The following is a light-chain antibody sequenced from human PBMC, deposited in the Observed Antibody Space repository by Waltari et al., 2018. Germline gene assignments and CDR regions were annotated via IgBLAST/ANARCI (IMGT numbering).Light chain of an antibody. Sequence: QSALTQPASVSGSPGQSITVSRTGTSSDDRGYNSVSWYQDHPGQAPTVIIYDVSDRPSGISERFSGSKSGNTAPLTISGLQAEDEADYYCSSQSSDNVVLFGGGTKLTVL. CDR2: DVS. CDR3: SSQSSDNVVL. V-gene: IGLV2-14*03. CDR1: SSDDRGYNS. J-gene: IGLJ2*01.